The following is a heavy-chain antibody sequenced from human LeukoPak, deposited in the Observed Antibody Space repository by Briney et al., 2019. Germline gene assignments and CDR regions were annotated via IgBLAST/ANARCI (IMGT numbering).Heavy chain of an antibody. Sequence: GESLKISCQVSGDDFSRSWIGWVRQVAGKGLDWMGIIFSEDSDTRYSPSFQGHVTFSADKSTNTAYLHWDSLRASDTAIYFCARHALPRYASTQPFGAWGQGTRVTVSS. CDR1: GDDFSRSW. CDR3: ARHALPRYASTQPFGA. D-gene: IGHD2-2*01. CDR2: IFSEDSDT. J-gene: IGHJ5*02. V-gene: IGHV5-51*01.